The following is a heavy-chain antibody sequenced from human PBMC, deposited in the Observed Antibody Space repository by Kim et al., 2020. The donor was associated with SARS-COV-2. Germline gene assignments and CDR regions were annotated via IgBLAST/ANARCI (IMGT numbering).Heavy chain of an antibody. D-gene: IGHD1-26*01. Sequence: SVKGRFTISRDNSKNSLYLQMNSLRTEDTALYYCAKARYSGSYYDWYFDLWGRGTLVTVSS. CDR3: AKARYSGSYYDWYFDL. V-gene: IGHV3-43*01. J-gene: IGHJ2*01.